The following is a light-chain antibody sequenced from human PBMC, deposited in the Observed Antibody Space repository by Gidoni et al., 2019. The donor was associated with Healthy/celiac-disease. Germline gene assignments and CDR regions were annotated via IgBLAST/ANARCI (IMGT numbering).Light chain of an antibody. V-gene: IGKV1-NL1*01. Sequence: DIQLTQSPSSLSASVGDRVTITCRASQGISNSLAWYQQKPGKAPKLLLYAASRLESGGPSRFSGGGSGTDYTLTISSLQPEDFATYYCQQYYSTPPKTFGQGTKVEIK. J-gene: IGKJ1*01. CDR3: QQYYSTPPKT. CDR1: QGISNS. CDR2: AAS.